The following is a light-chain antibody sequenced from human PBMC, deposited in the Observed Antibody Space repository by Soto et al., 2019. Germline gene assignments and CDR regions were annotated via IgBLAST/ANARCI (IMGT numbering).Light chain of an antibody. V-gene: IGLV2-8*01. CDR3: SSYAGSNNPYV. Sequence: QSALTQPASASGSPGQSVTISCTGTSSDIGAYNYVSWYQQHPGKAPKLMIYEVSKRPSGVPDRFSGSKSGNTASLTVSGLQAEDEADYYCSSYAGSNNPYVFGTGTKVTV. J-gene: IGLJ1*01. CDR2: EVS. CDR1: SSDIGAYNY.